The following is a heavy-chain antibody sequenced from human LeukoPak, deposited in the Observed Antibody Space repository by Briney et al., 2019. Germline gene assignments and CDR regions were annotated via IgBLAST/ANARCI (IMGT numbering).Heavy chain of an antibody. CDR3: AREKAAAGTGWGNYYYYYMDV. J-gene: IGHJ6*03. CDR1: GGSISSYY. D-gene: IGHD6-13*01. CDR2: IYTSGGT. Sequence: SETLSLTCTVSGGSISSYYWNWIRQPAGKGLEWIGRIYTSGGTNYNPSLKSRVTMSVDTSKNQFSLKLSSVTGADTAVYYCAREKAAAGTGWGNYYYYYMDVWGKGTTVTVSS. V-gene: IGHV4-4*07.